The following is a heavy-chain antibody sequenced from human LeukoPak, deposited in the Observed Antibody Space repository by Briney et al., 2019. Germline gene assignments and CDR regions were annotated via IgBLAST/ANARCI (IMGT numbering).Heavy chain of an antibody. CDR1: GFTFSSYW. V-gene: IGHV3-74*01. Sequence: PGGSLTLSWAASGFTFSSYWMHWVRQAPGKGLVWVSRINSEGSSTSYADSVKGRFNISRDNAKNTLYLQMNSLRAEDTAVYYCARYCSSTSCYTGPYYYYGMDVWGQGTTVTVSS. D-gene: IGHD2-2*02. J-gene: IGHJ6*02. CDR2: INSEGSST. CDR3: ARYCSSTSCYTGPYYYYGMDV.